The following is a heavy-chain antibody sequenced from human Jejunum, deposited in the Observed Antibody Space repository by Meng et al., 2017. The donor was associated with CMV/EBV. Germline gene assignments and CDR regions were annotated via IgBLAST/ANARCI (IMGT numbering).Heavy chain of an antibody. D-gene: IGHD3-10*01. CDR1: FDDYG. V-gene: IGHV3-20*03. Sequence: FDDYGMSWVRQVLGKGLEWVSGINKKGGSTGYADSVGGRFTISRDNAKNSLYLQMNSLRAEDTALYYCARHYYASGSYPTSGMDVWGQGTTVTVSS. J-gene: IGHJ6*02. CDR2: INKKGGST. CDR3: ARHYYASGSYPTSGMDV.